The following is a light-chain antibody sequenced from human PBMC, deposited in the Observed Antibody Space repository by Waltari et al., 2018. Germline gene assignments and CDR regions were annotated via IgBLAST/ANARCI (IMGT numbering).Light chain of an antibody. V-gene: IGKV4-1*01. CDR2: WAS. CDR3: QQYYDIPVT. Sequence: DIVMTQSPASLPVSLGERATLNCKSSQSVLYNTDNKNYLAWYQQKPGQSPKLLIYWASTRESGVTDRFSGSGSGTDFTLTISGLQADDAAIYFCQQYYDIPVTFGQGTRLEIK. CDR1: QSVLYNTDNKNY. J-gene: IGKJ2*01.